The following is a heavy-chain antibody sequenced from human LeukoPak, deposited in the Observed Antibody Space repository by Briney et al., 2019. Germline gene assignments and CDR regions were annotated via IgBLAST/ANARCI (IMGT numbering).Heavy chain of an antibody. D-gene: IGHD6-19*01. V-gene: IGHV4-34*01. J-gene: IGHJ5*02. Sequence: PSETLSLTYAFYVGSFHGYYWICIRHPPGKGLECIGELNHSGSTNYNPSLKSRVHISVDTSKNQFSLKLSSVTAADTAVYYCARDFCGNGCWFDPWGQGTLVTVSS. CDR3: ARDFCGNGCWFDP. CDR1: VGSFHGYY. CDR2: LNHSGST.